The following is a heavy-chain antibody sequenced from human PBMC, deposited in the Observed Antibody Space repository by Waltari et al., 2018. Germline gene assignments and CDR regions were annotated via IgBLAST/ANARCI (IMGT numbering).Heavy chain of an antibody. J-gene: IGHJ4*02. CDR1: GGLVSSYH. CDR3: ARLVGSGWYAGYYFDY. V-gene: IGHV4-59*02. Sequence: QVQLHESAPVMVMPSETLSLTCAVAGGLVSSYHWSWIRQPPGKGLEWIGYIYYSGSTNYNPSLKSRVTISVDTSKNQFSLKLSSVTAADTAVYYCARLVGSGWYAGYYFDYWGQGTLVTVSS. CDR2: IYYSGST. D-gene: IGHD6-19*01.